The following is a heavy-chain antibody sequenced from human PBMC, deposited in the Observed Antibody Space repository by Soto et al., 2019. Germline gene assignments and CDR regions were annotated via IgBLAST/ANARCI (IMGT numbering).Heavy chain of an antibody. V-gene: IGHV1-69*12. D-gene: IGHD5-12*01. J-gene: IGHJ2*01. Sequence: VQLVQSGAEVKKPGSSVTVSCKASGGTFSSYTISWVRQAPGQGREWMGGIIPIFGTANYAQKFQGRVTITADESTSTAYMELSSVRSEDTAVYYCARGNHRWLQLWYFDLWGRGTLVTVSS. CDR1: GGTFSSYT. CDR3: ARGNHRWLQLWYFDL. CDR2: IIPIFGTA.